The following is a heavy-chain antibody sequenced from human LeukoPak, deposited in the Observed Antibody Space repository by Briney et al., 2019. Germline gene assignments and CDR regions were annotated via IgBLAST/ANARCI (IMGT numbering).Heavy chain of an antibody. V-gene: IGHV4-34*01. CDR2: INHSGST. CDR1: GGSFSGYY. D-gene: IGHD3-22*01. Sequence: SETLSLTCAVYGGSFSGYYWSWIRQPPGKGLEWIGEINHSGSTNYNPSLKSRVTISVDTSKNQFSLKLSSVTAADTAVYYCARGPKYYYDSSGYYRSSYYYYYMDVWGKGTTVTVSS. CDR3: ARGPKYYYDSSGYYRSSYYYYYMDV. J-gene: IGHJ6*03.